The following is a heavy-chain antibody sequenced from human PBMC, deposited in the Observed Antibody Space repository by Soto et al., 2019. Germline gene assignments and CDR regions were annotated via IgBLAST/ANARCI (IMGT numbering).Heavy chain of an antibody. CDR2: INNDGSTT. CDR3: VRGVIAANCFDY. D-gene: IGHD2-15*01. CDR1: GFTFNSYW. Sequence: ELQLAESGGGLVQPGGSLRLSCAASGFTFNSYWMHWVRQVPGKGLVWVSRINNDGSTTNYADSVKGRFTISRDNARNTVYLQMNSLRADDTAVYYCVRGVIAANCFDYWGQGTLVTVSS. J-gene: IGHJ4*02. V-gene: IGHV3-74*01.